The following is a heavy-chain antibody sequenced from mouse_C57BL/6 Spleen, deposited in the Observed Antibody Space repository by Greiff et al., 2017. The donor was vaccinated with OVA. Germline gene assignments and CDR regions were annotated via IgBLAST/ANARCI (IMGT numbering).Heavy chain of an antibody. J-gene: IGHJ2*01. CDR1: GFTFSDYY. CDR2: INYDGSST. D-gene: IGHD2-1*01. Sequence: DVKLVESEGGLVQPGSSMKLSCTASGFTFSDYYMAWVRQVPEKGLEWVANINYDGSSTYYLDSLKSRFIISRDNAKNILYLQMSSLKSEDTATYYCARDGIYYGNCVFDYWGQGTTLTVSS. V-gene: IGHV5-16*01. CDR3: ARDGIYYGNCVFDY.